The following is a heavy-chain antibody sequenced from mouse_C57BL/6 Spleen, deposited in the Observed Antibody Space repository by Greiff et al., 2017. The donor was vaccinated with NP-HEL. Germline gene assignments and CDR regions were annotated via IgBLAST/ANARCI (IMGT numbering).Heavy chain of an antibody. CDR1: GYTFTRYR. Sequence: QVQLQQPGAELVKPGASVKVSCKASGYTFTRYRMHWVKQRPGQGLEWIGWFYPAGSGTKYNQKFKGKATLTVDKSSSTVYMQLSSLTSEDSAVYDCAIDLLRGYYAMDYWGQGTSVTVSS. V-gene: IGHV1-74*01. D-gene: IGHD2-1*01. CDR3: AIDLLRGYYAMDY. CDR2: FYPAGSGT. J-gene: IGHJ4*01.